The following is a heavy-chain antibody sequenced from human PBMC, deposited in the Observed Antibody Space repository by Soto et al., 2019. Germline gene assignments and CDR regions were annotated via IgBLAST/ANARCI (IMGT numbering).Heavy chain of an antibody. CDR3: AAAYSGTSYSDHGP. CDR2: FDPDDGEA. V-gene: IGHV1-24*01. D-gene: IGHD1-26*01. Sequence: ASVKVSGKVSGDSLTDLSIHWVRQAPGKGLEYMGGFDPDDGEAMYAQNFQGRVTMTEETSTNTSYMELTSLTSHDTASYYCAAAYSGTSYSDHGPWGEGALVTVSS. CDR1: GDSLTDLS. J-gene: IGHJ5*02.